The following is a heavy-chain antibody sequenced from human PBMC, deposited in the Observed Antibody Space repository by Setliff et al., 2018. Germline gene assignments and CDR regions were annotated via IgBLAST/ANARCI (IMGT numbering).Heavy chain of an antibody. CDR2: IDWDDDK. V-gene: IGHV2-70*04. CDR3: ARAHYGSGSYGAFQV. Sequence: SGPTLVNPTQTLTLTCTFSGFSLNTRDMRVSWLRQPPGKALEWLARIDWDDDKLYTTSLKTRLTISKDTSKNQVVLTMTNMDPVDTGTYYCARAHYGSGSYGAFQVWGQGTLVTVSS. CDR1: GFSLNTRDMR. D-gene: IGHD3-10*01. J-gene: IGHJ3*01.